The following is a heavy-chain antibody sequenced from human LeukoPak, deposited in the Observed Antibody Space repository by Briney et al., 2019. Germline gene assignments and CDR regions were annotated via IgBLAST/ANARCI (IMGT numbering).Heavy chain of an antibody. CDR2: IIPIFGIA. CDR1: GGTFSSYA. CDR3: ARDRLGLRATDRPRYYFDY. D-gene: IGHD5-12*01. Sequence: GASVKVSCKASGGTFSSYAISWVRQAPGQGLEWMGRIIPIFGIANYAQKFQGRVTITADKSTSTAYMELSSLRSEDTAVYYCARDRLGLRATDRPRYYFDYWGQGTLVTVSS. V-gene: IGHV1-69*04. J-gene: IGHJ4*02.